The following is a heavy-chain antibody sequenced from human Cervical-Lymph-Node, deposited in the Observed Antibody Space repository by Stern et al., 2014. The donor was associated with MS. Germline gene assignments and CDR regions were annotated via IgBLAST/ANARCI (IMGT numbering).Heavy chain of an antibody. D-gene: IGHD2-8*02. CDR2: INWNGGSS. CDR1: GFTFEDYG. V-gene: IGHV3-20*01. Sequence: EVQLVESGGGVVRPGRSLRLSCAASGFTFEDYGMSWVRQAPGKGLEWVAAINWNGGSSVYAGSVQGRFTISRDNAKNSLYLQMNSLRAEATALYHCARAFCTGGVCYSFPFYGMDVWGQGTTVTVSS. CDR3: ARAFCTGGVCYSFPFYGMDV. J-gene: IGHJ6*02.